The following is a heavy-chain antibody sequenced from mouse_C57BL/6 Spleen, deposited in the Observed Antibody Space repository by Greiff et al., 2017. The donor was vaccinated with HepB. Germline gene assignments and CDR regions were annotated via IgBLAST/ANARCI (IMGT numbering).Heavy chain of an antibody. Sequence: QVQLQQPGAELVKPGASVKMSCKASGYTFTSYWITWVKQRPGQGLEWIGDIYPGSGSTNYNEKFKSKATLTVDTSSSTAYMQLSSLTSEDSAVYYWARFSSGYGAWFAYWGQGTLVTVSA. CDR1: GYTFTSYW. CDR3: ARFSSGYGAWFAY. CDR2: IYPGSGST. V-gene: IGHV1-55*01. D-gene: IGHD3-2*02. J-gene: IGHJ3*01.